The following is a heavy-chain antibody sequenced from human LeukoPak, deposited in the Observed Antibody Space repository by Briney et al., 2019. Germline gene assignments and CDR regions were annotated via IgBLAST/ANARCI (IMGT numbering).Heavy chain of an antibody. CDR3: ARVRGYDILTGYFDY. CDR1: GGSISSYY. Sequence: SETLSLTCTVSGGSISSYYWSWIRQPPGKGLEWIGYIYYSGSTNYNPSLKSRVTISVDTSKNQFSLKLSSATAADTAVYYCARVRGYDILTGYFDYWGQGTLVTVSS. V-gene: IGHV4-59*01. CDR2: IYYSGST. J-gene: IGHJ4*02. D-gene: IGHD3-9*01.